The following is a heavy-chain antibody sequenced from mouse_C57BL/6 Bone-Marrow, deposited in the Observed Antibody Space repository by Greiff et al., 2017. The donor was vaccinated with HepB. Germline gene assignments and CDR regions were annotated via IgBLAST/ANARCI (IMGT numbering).Heavy chain of an antibody. CDR3: ARAGLYFDV. V-gene: IGHV1-56*01. J-gene: IGHJ1*03. Sequence: QVQLKESGPELVRPGASVKISCQAPGYTFTRHWMQWVRQRPGQGLEWIGEIFPGSGSTYYNEKFKGKATLTVDTSSSTAYMQLSSLTAEDSAVYVCARAGLYFDVWGTGTTVTVSA. CDR1: GYTFTRHW. CDR2: IFPGSGST.